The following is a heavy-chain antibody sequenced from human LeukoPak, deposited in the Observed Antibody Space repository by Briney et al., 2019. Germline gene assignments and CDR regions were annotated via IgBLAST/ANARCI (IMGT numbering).Heavy chain of an antibody. CDR1: GFTFSGYG. D-gene: IGHD3-3*01. V-gene: IGHV3-23*01. Sequence: GGSLRLSCAASGFTFSGYGMNWVRQAPGKGLEWVSVISGTGGRTYYADSVKGRFTISRDNSKNTLYLQMNILRAEDTAVYYWADGSGVAEGWFDPWGQGTLVTVSS. CDR3: ADGSGVAEGWFDP. CDR2: ISGTGGRT. J-gene: IGHJ5*02.